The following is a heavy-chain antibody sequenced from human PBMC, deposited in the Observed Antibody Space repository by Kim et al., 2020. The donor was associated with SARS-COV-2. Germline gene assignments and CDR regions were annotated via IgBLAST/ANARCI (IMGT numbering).Heavy chain of an antibody. CDR3: ARDVYCSSTSSYGGFDP. CDR1: GGTISSYY. V-gene: IGHV4-59*13. CDR2: IYYSGST. Sequence: SETLSLTCTVSGGTISSYYWSWIRQPPGKGLEWIGYIYYSGSTNYNPSLKSGGTILVDASKKQFPLKLSSVTAADTAVYYCARDVYCSSTSSYGGFDPWG. J-gene: IGHJ5*02. D-gene: IGHD2-2*01.